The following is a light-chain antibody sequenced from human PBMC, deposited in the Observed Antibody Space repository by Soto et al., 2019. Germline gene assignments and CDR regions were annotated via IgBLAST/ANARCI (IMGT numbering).Light chain of an antibody. CDR3: QLSRSSVT. V-gene: IGKV3-20*01. CDR2: GAS. J-gene: IGKJ1*01. Sequence: EIVLTQSPGSLSLSPGQRATLSCRASQSVDTTFFAWYQKKPGQAPRLLIYGASKRATGIPDRFSGSGSGTDFPLIISRLEPEDFAVYYCQLSRSSVTFGQGTKVEIK. CDR1: QSVDTTF.